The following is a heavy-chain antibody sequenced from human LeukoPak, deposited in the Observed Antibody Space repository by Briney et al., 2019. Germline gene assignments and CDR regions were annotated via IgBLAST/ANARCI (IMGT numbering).Heavy chain of an antibody. CDR2: IYYSGST. J-gene: IGHJ3*02. CDR1: GGSISSYY. CDR3: AREELGDAFDI. V-gene: IGHV4-30-4*08. D-gene: IGHD2/OR15-2a*01. Sequence: NPSETLSLTCTVSGGSISSYYWSWIRQPPGKGLEWIGYIYYSGSTYYNPSLKSRVTISVDTSKNQFSLKLSSVTAADTAVYYCAREELGDAFDIWGQGTVVTVSS.